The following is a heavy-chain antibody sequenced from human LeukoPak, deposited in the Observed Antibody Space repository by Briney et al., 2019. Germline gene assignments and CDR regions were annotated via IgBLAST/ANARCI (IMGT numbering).Heavy chain of an antibody. Sequence: SETLSLTCTVSGGSISSSSYYWGWIRQPPGKGLEWIGSIYYSGSTYYNPSLKIRVTISVDTSKNQFSLKLSSVTAADTAVYYCARGYPRHLAFDIWGQGTMVTVSS. CDR2: IYYSGST. J-gene: IGHJ3*02. D-gene: IGHD5-18*01. V-gene: IGHV4-39*01. CDR3: ARGYPRHLAFDI. CDR1: GGSISSSSYY.